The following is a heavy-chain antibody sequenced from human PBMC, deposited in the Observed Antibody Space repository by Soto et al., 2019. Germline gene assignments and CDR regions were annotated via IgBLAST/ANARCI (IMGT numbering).Heavy chain of an antibody. CDR2: IIPIFGTA. Sequence: ASVKVTCKASGSGFRSYAISWVRQAPGQGLEWMGGIIPIFGTANYAQKFQGRVPITADESTSTAYMELSSRRSEDTAVYYCARSRGGDYVFDIWGQGTMVTVSS. D-gene: IGHD4-17*01. J-gene: IGHJ3*02. CDR1: GSGFRSYA. CDR3: ARSRGGDYVFDI. V-gene: IGHV1-69*13.